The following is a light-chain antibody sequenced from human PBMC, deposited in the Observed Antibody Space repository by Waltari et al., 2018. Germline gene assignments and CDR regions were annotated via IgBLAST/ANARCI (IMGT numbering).Light chain of an antibody. CDR2: LGS. CDR1: QSLLHSNGYNY. V-gene: IGKV2-28*01. CDR3: MGALQTAT. J-gene: IGKJ5*01. Sequence: EIVMTQSRHSLSVTPGEPASISCRSSQSLLHSNGYNYLDWYVQKPGQSPQVLIYLGSDRASGVPDRFSSSGSGTDFTLRISRVEAEDVGIYYCMGALQTATFGPGTRLDIK.